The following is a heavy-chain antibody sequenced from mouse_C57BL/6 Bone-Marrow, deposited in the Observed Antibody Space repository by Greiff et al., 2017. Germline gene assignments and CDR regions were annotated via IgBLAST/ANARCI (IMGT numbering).Heavy chain of an antibody. CDR1: GYTFTSYW. Sequence: QEQLKQSGAELAKPGASVKLSCKASGYTFTSYWMHWVKQRPGQGLEWIGYINPSSGYTKYNQKFKDKATLTADKSSSTAYMQLSSLTYEDSAVYYCARLTRWLRAMDYWGQGTSVTVSS. J-gene: IGHJ4*01. D-gene: IGHD2-2*01. V-gene: IGHV1-7*01. CDR3: ARLTRWLRAMDY. CDR2: INPSSGYT.